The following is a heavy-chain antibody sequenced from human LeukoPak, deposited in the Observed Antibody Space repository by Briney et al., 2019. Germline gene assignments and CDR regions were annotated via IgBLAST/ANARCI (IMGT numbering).Heavy chain of an antibody. CDR3: ARDPILPGATGGADY. Sequence: ASVKVSCKASRYTFTGYYMHWVRQAPGQGLEWMGWINPNSGVTDYAQNFQGRVTMTRDTSISTAYVELSRLRSDDTAVYYCARDPILPGATGGADYWGQGTLVTVSS. CDR2: INPNSGVT. V-gene: IGHV1-2*02. D-gene: IGHD1-26*01. CDR1: RYTFTGYY. J-gene: IGHJ4*02.